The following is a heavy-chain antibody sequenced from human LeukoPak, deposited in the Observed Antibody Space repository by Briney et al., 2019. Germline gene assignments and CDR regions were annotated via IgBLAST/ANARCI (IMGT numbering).Heavy chain of an antibody. V-gene: IGHV1-46*01. CDR1: GYTFTIYY. CDR2: INPSGGST. D-gene: IGHD3-22*01. CDR3: ARSHSYYYDSSGYYSDY. Sequence: ASVKVSCKTSGYTFTIYYMHWVRQAPGQGLEWMGIINPSGGSTSYAQKFQGRVTMTRDTSTSTVYMELSSLEYEDTAVYYCARSHSYYYDSSGYYSDYWGQGTLVTVSS. J-gene: IGHJ4*02.